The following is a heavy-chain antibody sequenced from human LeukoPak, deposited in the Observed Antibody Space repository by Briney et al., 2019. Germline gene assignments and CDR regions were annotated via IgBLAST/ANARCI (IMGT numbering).Heavy chain of an antibody. V-gene: IGHV1-69*05. D-gene: IGHD4-23*01. Sequence: GSSVKVSCKASGGMYSSYAITWVRQAPGQGLEWMGGILPMSGTANYAQNFQGRVTIARGESTSSAYMEMSSLRFDDTAVYYCATYGGNTAEYFQHWGQGTLVTVSP. CDR3: ATYGGNTAEYFQH. J-gene: IGHJ1*01. CDR2: ILPMSGTA. CDR1: GGMYSSYA.